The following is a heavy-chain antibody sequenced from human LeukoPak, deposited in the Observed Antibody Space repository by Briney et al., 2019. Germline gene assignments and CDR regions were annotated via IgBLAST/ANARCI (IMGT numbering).Heavy chain of an antibody. D-gene: IGHD3-22*01. CDR3: ARERLGYYDRSGLDY. V-gene: IGHV4-59*01. CDR1: GGSISSYY. Sequence: SETLSLTCTVSGGSISSYYWNWIRQPPGKGLEWIGYIYYSGSTYYNPSLKSRVTTSVDTSKNQFSLKLSSVTAADTAVYYCARERLGYYDRSGLDYWGQGTLVTVSS. J-gene: IGHJ4*02. CDR2: IYYSGST.